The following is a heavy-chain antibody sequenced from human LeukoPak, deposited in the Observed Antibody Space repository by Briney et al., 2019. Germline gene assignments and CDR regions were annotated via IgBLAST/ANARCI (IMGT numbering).Heavy chain of an antibody. D-gene: IGHD6-19*01. CDR2: IYSGAST. CDR3: ARAPSGWYFDY. V-gene: IGHV3-66*01. J-gene: IGHJ4*02. Sequence: PGGSLRLSCAASGFTVSSSYMYWVRQAPGKGLEWVSSIYSGASTYYADSVKGRFTISRDNSKNTLYLQINSLRAEDTAVYYCARAPSGWYFDYCGQGTLVTVSS. CDR1: GFTVSSSY.